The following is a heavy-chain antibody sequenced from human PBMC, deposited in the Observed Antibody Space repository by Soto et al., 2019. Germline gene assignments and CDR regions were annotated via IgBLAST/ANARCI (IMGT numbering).Heavy chain of an antibody. J-gene: IGHJ6*02. D-gene: IGHD4-17*01. Sequence: ASVKVSCKASGGTFSSYAISWVRQAPGQGLEWMGGIIPIFGTANYAQKFQGRVTITADESTSTAYMELSSLRSEDTAVYYCARSDYGDYVEYYYYGMDVWGQGTTVTVSS. V-gene: IGHV1-69*13. CDR2: IIPIFGTA. CDR3: ARSDYGDYVEYYYYGMDV. CDR1: GGTFSSYA.